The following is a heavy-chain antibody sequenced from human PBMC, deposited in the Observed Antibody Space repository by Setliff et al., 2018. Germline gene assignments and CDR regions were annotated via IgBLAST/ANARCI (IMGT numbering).Heavy chain of an antibody. CDR1: GFAFTSYD. V-gene: IGHV3-23*01. CDR2: INNGGVSA. CDR3: ARDAAYFDILTGTNYLDP. D-gene: IGHD3-9*01. J-gene: IGHJ5*02. Sequence: GGSLRLSCVTSGFAFTSYDMTWVRQAPGKGLEWVASINNGGVSADYTDSVKGRFTISRDNSRNTLYLQMKSLRAEDTAIYYCARDAAYFDILTGTNYLDPWGQGTLVTVSS.